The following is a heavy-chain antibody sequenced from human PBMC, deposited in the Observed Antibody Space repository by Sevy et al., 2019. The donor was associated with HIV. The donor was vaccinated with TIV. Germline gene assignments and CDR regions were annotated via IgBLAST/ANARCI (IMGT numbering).Heavy chain of an antibody. D-gene: IGHD6-13*01. J-gene: IGHJ6*02. CDR1: GFTFSRFW. CDR2: IKQDGSEK. Sequence: GGSLRLSCAASGFTFSRFWMSWVRQAPGKGLEWVANIKQDGSEKQYVDSVKGRFTISRDNAENSLYLQMSSLRAGDTAVYYCARVRGTVADGTSYYNGMGVWGQGTTVTVSS. CDR3: ARVRGTVADGTSYYNGMGV. V-gene: IGHV3-7*01.